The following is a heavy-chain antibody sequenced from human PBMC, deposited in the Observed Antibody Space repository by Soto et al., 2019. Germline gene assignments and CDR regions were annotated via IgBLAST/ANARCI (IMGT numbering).Heavy chain of an antibody. CDR2: ISRSSTGI. D-gene: IGHD3-10*01. J-gene: IGHJ6*02. CDR1: GFTFSLYS. CDR3: ARAVTWGLDV. Sequence: EVQLVESGGGLVQPGGSLRLSCAASGFTFSLYSMSWVRQAPGKGLEWVAYISRSSTGIHYADSVKGRFTISRDDATNSMHMQRNRLRDGDTAVYYYARAVTWGLDVWGQGTTVSISS. V-gene: IGHV3-48*02.